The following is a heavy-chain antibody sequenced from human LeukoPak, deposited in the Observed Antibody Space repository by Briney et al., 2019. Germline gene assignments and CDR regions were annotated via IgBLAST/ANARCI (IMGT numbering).Heavy chain of an antibody. Sequence: ASVKVSCKASGGTFSSYAISWVRQAPGQGLEWMGGIIHIFGTANYAQKFQGRVTITTDESTSTACMELSSLRSEDTAVYYCARAGYSSASHHFDYWGQGTLVTVSS. CDR2: IIHIFGTA. CDR1: GGTFSSYA. D-gene: IGHD6-25*01. CDR3: ARAGYSSASHHFDY. J-gene: IGHJ4*02. V-gene: IGHV1-69*05.